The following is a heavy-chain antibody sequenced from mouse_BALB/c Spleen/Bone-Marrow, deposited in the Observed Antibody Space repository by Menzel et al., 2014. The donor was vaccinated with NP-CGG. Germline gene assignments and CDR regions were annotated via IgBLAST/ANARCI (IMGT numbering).Heavy chain of an antibody. CDR1: GFTFSSHG. Sequence: EVQVVESGGGLVQPGGSLKLSCAASGFTFSSHGMSWVRQTPDKRLELVATINSNGGSTYYPDSVKGRFTISRDNAKNTLYLQMSSLKSEDTAMYYCARDYYGSSDYWGQGTTLTVSS. D-gene: IGHD1-1*01. J-gene: IGHJ2*01. V-gene: IGHV5-6-3*01. CDR3: ARDYYGSSDY. CDR2: INSNGGST.